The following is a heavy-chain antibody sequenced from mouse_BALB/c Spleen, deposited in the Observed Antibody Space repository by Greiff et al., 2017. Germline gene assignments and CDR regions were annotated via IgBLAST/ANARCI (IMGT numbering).Heavy chain of an antibody. CDR2: ISYSGST. CDR1: GYSITSDYA. CDR3: ARSLGYFDY. D-gene: IGHD3-3*01. Sequence: EVMLVESGPGLVKPSQSLSLTCTVTGYSITSDYAWNWIRQFPGNKLEWMGYISYSGSTSYNPSLKSRISITRDTSKNQFFLQLNSVTTEDTATYYCARSLGYFDYWGQGTTLTVSS. V-gene: IGHV3-2*02. J-gene: IGHJ2*01.